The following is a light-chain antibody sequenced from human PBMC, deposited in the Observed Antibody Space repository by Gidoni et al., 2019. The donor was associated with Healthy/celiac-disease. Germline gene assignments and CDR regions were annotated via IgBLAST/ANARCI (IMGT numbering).Light chain of an antibody. CDR3: QSYDSSLSGYV. CDR1: SSNIGAGYD. CDR2: GNS. V-gene: IGLV1-40*01. Sequence: QSVLTPPPSVSGAPGQRVTISCTRISSNIGAGYDVHWYQQLPGTAPKLLIYGNSNRPSGVPDRFSGSKSGTSASLAITGLQAEDEADYYCQSYDSSLSGYVFGGGTKLTGL. J-gene: IGLJ3*02.